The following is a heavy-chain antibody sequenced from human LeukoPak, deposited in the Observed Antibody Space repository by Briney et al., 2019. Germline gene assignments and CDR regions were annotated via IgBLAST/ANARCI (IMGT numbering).Heavy chain of an antibody. CDR2: ISYDGSNK. J-gene: IGHJ4*02. CDR3: ARHQYGGYEDY. D-gene: IGHD5-12*01. Sequence: GGSLRLSCAASGFTFSSYAMHWVRQAPGKGLEWVAVISYDGSNKYYADSVKGRFTISRDNSKNTLYLQMNSLRAEDTAVYYCARHQYGGYEDYWGQGTLVTVSS. V-gene: IGHV3-30-3*01. CDR1: GFTFSSYA.